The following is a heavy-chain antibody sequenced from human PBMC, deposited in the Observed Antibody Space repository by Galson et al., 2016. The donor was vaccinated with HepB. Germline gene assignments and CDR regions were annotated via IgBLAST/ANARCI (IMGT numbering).Heavy chain of an antibody. Sequence: CAISGDSVSSNSAGWNWIRQSPSRGLEWLGRTFYRSNWQNHYAESVKSRITINPDTSKNQFSLQLSSVTPEDTAVYYCARSYRLGRGFGWWGQGTLVTVSA. CDR2: TFYRSNWQN. CDR1: GDSVSSNSAG. D-gene: IGHD3-16*01. V-gene: IGHV6-1*01. J-gene: IGHJ4*02. CDR3: ARSYRLGRGFGW.